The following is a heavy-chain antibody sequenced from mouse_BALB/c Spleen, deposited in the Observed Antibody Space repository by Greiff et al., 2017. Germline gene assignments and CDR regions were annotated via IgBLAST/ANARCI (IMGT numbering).Heavy chain of an antibody. J-gene: IGHJ1*01. CDR1: GFTFSSFG. CDR3: AREGDYYGSSWYFDV. V-gene: IGHV5-17*02. D-gene: IGHD1-1*01. Sequence: EVNVVESGGGLVQPGGSRKLSCAASGFTFSSFGMHWVRQAPEKGLEWVAYISSGSSTIYYADTVKGRFTISRDNPKNTLFLQMTSLRSEDTAMYYCAREGDYYGSSWYFDVWGAGTTVTVSS. CDR2: ISSGSSTI.